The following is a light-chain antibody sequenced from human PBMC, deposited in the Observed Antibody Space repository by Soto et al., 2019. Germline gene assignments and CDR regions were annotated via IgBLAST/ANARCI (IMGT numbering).Light chain of an antibody. Sequence: DIPLTQSPSSLSASVGDRVYIXTRASQSISSYLNWYQQKPGKAPKLLIYAASSLQSGVPSRFSGSGSGTDFTLTISSLQPEDFATYYCQQSYSTPRTFGQGTKVDIK. CDR3: QQSYSTPRT. J-gene: IGKJ1*01. CDR2: AAS. CDR1: QSISSY. V-gene: IGKV1-39*01.